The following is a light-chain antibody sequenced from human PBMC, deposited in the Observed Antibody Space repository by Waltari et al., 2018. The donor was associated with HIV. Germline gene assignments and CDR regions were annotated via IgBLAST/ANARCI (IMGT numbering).Light chain of an antibody. V-gene: IGKV1-39*01. CDR3: QQTYSNPST. Sequence: DIQMTQSPSSLSASIGDSVTITCRANETIGNYLNWYQEELGKAPKLLIYAASSLQTGVPSRFSARGSGTAFALTITTLQREDFATYYCQQTYSNPSTFGQGTKV. CDR1: ETIGNY. J-gene: IGKJ2*02. CDR2: AAS.